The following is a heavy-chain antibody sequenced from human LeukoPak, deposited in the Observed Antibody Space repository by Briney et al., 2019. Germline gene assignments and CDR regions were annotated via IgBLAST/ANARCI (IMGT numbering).Heavy chain of an antibody. D-gene: IGHD3-22*01. V-gene: IGHV3-9*01. CDR3: AKGGQAFITMIVVAGSPFSAFDI. CDR2: ISWNSGSI. J-gene: IGHJ3*02. Sequence: GGSLRLSCAASGFTFDDYAMHWVRQAPGKGLEWVSGISWNSGSIGYADSVKGRFTISRDNAKNSLYLQMNSLRAEDTALYYCAKGGQAFITMIVVAGSPFSAFDIWGQGTMVTVSS. CDR1: GFTFDDYA.